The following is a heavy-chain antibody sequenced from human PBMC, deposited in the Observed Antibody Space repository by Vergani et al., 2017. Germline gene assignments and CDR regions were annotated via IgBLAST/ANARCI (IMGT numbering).Heavy chain of an antibody. CDR1: GYTFTGYY. D-gene: IGHD3-22*01. Sequence: QVQLVQSGAEVKKPGASVKVSCKASGYTFTGYYMHWVRQAPGQGLEWMGWINPNSGGTNYAQKFQGRVTMTRDTSISTAYMELSRLRSDDTAVYYCARVEVYYYDSSGYVYWGQGTLVTVSS. V-gene: IGHV1-2*02. CDR2: INPNSGGT. CDR3: ARVEVYYYDSSGYVY. J-gene: IGHJ4*02.